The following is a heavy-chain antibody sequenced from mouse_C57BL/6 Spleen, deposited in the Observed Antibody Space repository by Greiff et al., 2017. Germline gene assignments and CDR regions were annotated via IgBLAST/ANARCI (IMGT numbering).Heavy chain of an antibody. D-gene: IGHD3-3*01. Sequence: VQLKQSGPELVKPGASVKLSCKASGYTFTSYDINWVKQRPGQGLEWIGWIYPRDGSTKYNEKFKGKATLTVDTSSSTAYMELHSLTSEDSAVYFCARKGGHYAMDYWGQGTSVTVSS. J-gene: IGHJ4*01. V-gene: IGHV1-85*01. CDR1: GYTFTSYD. CDR3: ARKGGHYAMDY. CDR2: IYPRDGST.